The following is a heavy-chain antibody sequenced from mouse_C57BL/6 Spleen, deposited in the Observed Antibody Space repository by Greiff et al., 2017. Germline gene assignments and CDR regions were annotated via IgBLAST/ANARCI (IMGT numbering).Heavy chain of an antibody. CDR2: ISSGSSTI. V-gene: IGHV5-17*01. CDR3: ARRTYYSNYYYFDY. CDR1: GFTFSDYG. D-gene: IGHD2-5*01. J-gene: IGHJ2*01. Sequence: EVKLMESGGGLVKPGGSLKLSCAASGFTFSDYGMHWVRQAPEKGLEWVAYISSGSSTIYYADTVKGRFTISRDNAKNTLFLQMTSLRSEDTAMYYCARRTYYSNYYYFDYWGQGTTLTVSS.